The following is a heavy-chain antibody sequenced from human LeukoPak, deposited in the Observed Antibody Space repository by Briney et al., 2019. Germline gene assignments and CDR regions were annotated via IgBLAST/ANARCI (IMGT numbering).Heavy chain of an antibody. CDR1: GFTFSSYA. V-gene: IGHV3-23*01. D-gene: IGHD6-6*01. CDR3: ARECSSSITSPCDAFDI. J-gene: IGHJ3*02. CDR2: ISGSGGST. Sequence: PGGSLRLSCAASGFTFSSYAMSWVRQAPGKGLEWVSAISGSGGSTYYADSVKGRFTISRDNSKNTLYLQMSSLRAEDTAVYYCARECSSSITSPCDAFDIWGQGTMVTVSS.